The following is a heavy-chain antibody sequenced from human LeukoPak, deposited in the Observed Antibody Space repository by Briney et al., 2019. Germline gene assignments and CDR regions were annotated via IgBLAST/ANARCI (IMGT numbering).Heavy chain of an antibody. V-gene: IGHV4-61*01. CDR3: ARGSIAAAGNRWFDP. D-gene: IGHD6-13*01. J-gene: IGHJ5*02. Sequence: SETLSLTCTVSGGSISSSSYYWSWIRQPPGKGLEWIGYIYYSGSTNYNPSLKSRVTISVDTSKNQFSLKLSSVTAADTAVYYCARGSIAAAGNRWFDPWGQGTLVTVSS. CDR2: IYYSGST. CDR1: GGSISSSSYY.